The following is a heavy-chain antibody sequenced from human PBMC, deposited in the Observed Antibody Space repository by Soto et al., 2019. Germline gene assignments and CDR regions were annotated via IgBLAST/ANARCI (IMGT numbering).Heavy chain of an antibody. CDR2: ISGSGATT. Sequence: VGSLRLSCAASGFTFSSYAMTWVRQATWKGLEWVSGISGSGATTSYADSVKGRITVTRKNSKKTLYLQMNSLRVEDTAVYHCAKLRYFDWSAYNWFEYWGQGT. V-gene: IGHV3-23*01. CDR3: AKLRYFDWSAYNWFEY. CDR1: GFTFSSYA. J-gene: IGHJ5*01. D-gene: IGHD3-9*01.